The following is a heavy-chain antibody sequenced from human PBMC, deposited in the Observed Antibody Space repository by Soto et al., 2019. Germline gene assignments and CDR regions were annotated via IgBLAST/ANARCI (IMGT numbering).Heavy chain of an antibody. CDR2: ISGSGGST. CDR3: AKGPVWSGYLLDY. D-gene: IGHD3-3*01. J-gene: IGHJ4*02. Sequence: EVQLLESGGGLVQPGGSLRLSCAASGFTFSSYAMSWVRQAPGKGLEWVSAISGSGGSTYYADSVKGRFTISRDNSKNTLYLQMTSLRAEDTAVYYCAKGPVWSGYLLDYWGQGTLVTVSS. V-gene: IGHV3-23*01. CDR1: GFTFSSYA.